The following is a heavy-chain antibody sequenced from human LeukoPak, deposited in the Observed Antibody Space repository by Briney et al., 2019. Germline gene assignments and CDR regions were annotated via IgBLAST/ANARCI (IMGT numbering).Heavy chain of an antibody. CDR1: GGSISSYY. CDR3: ARDGSGYCSSTSCLYNWFDP. Sequence: SETLSLTCTVSGGSISSYYWSWIRQPAGKGLEWVGRIYTSGSTNYNPSLKSRVTMSVDTSKNQFSLKLSSVTAADTAVYYCARDGSGYCSSTSCLYNWFDPWGQGTLVTVSS. D-gene: IGHD2-2*01. V-gene: IGHV4-4*07. CDR2: IYTSGST. J-gene: IGHJ5*02.